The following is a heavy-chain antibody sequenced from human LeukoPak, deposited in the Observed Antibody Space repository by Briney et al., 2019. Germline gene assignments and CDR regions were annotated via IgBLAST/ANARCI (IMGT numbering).Heavy chain of an antibody. Sequence: ASVNVSCKAAGYSFTCNYMHWVRQAPGQGLEWMGRINPNSGGTNYAQKFQGRVTMTRDTSNSTAYMELSRLRSDDTAVYYCARSGYSSGWYGIDYWGQGTLVTVSS. CDR2: INPNSGGT. CDR1: GYSFTCNY. J-gene: IGHJ4*02. CDR3: ARSGYSSGWYGIDY. V-gene: IGHV1-2*06. D-gene: IGHD6-19*01.